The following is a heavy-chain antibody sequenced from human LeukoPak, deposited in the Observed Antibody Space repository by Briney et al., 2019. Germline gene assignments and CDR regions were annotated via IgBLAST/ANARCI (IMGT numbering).Heavy chain of an antibody. V-gene: IGHV3-23*01. CDR2: ISGSGDDP. Sequence: GGSLRLSCAASGFTFSNYAMNWVRQAPGKGLEWVSSISGSGDDPSYAGSVKGRFTISRDNSRNTLYLQMNSLRAEDTAVYYCAKQFVDIWGQGTLVTVSS. D-gene: IGHD5-24*01. J-gene: IGHJ5*02. CDR1: GFTFSNYA. CDR3: AKQFVDI.